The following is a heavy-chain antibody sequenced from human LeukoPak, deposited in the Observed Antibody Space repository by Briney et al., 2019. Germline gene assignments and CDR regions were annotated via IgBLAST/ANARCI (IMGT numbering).Heavy chain of an antibody. V-gene: IGHV4-4*07. D-gene: IGHD2-2*01. J-gene: IGHJ6*03. Sequence: PSETLSLTCTVSGGSISSYYWSWIRQPAGKGLEWIGCIYTSGSTNYNPSLKSRVTMSVDTSKNQFSLKLSSVTAADTAVYYCARDRPLYCSSTSCYHYYMDVWGKGTTVTISS. CDR3: ARDRPLYCSSTSCYHYYMDV. CDR2: IYTSGST. CDR1: GGSISSYY.